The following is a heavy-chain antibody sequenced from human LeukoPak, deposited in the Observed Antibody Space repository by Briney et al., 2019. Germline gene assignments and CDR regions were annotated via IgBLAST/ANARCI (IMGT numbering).Heavy chain of an antibody. CDR3: AKPYYYDSSGYYYYYYMDV. Sequence: GGSLRLSCAASGFTFSSYGMNWVRQAPGKGLEWVSVISGGGSSTYYADSVKGRFTISRDNSKNTLYLQMNSLRAEDTAVYYCAKPYYYDSSGYYYYYYMDVWGKGTTVTVSS. CDR2: ISGGGSST. J-gene: IGHJ6*03. D-gene: IGHD3-22*01. V-gene: IGHV3-23*01. CDR1: GFTFSSYG.